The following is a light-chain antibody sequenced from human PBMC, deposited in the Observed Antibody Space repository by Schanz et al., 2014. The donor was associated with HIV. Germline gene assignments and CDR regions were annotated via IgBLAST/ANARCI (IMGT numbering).Light chain of an antibody. CDR2: QTS. V-gene: IGKV1-5*03. CDR3: QKYNSAPWT. Sequence: DIQMTQSPSTLSASVGDRVTITCRASQSISSWLAWYQQKPGKAPNLLIYQTSTLKTGVPPRFSGSGSGTDFTLTISSLQPEDVATYYCQKYNSAPWTFGQGTKVEI. CDR1: QSISSW. J-gene: IGKJ1*01.